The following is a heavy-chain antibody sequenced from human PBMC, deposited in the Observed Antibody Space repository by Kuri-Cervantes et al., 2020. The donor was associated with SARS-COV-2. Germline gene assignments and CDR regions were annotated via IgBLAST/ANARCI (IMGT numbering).Heavy chain of an antibody. CDR1: GFSFSSYW. D-gene: IGHD4-11*01. CDR2: IKQDGSEA. Sequence: GGSLRLSCAASGFSFSSYWMTWVRQAPGKGLEWVANIKQDGSEAYYVDSVKGRFTISRDNAKNSLYLQMDSLRAEDTAVYYCARVKMTIVTNYYYMDVWGKGTTVTVSS. V-gene: IGHV3-7*01. J-gene: IGHJ6*03. CDR3: ARVKMTIVTNYYYMDV.